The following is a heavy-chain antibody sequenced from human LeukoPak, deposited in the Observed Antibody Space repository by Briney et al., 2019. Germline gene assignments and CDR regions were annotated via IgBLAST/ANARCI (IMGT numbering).Heavy chain of an antibody. J-gene: IGHJ4*02. CDR1: GYSISSGYY. Sequence: SETLSLTCTVSGYSISSGYYWGWIRQPPGKGLEWIGSIYHSGSTYYNPSLKSRVTISVDTSKNQFSLKLSSVTAADTAVYYCARDSSGYDWFYDYWGQGTLVTVSS. V-gene: IGHV4-38-2*02. CDR3: ARDSSGYDWFYDY. D-gene: IGHD5-12*01. CDR2: IYHSGST.